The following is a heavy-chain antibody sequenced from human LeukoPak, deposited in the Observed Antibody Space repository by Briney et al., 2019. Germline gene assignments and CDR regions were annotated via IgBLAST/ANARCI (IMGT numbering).Heavy chain of an antibody. CDR1: GFTFSDYY. V-gene: IGHV3-11*03. CDR3: ASLKWDYGSGSLMDV. Sequence: GVSLRLSCAASGFTFSDYYVSWIRQAPGKGLEWVSYISSSSSYTNYADSVKGRFTISRDNAKNSLYLQMNSLRAEDTAVYYCASLKWDYGSGSLMDVWGQGTTVTVSS. J-gene: IGHJ6*02. D-gene: IGHD3-10*01. CDR2: ISSSSSYT.